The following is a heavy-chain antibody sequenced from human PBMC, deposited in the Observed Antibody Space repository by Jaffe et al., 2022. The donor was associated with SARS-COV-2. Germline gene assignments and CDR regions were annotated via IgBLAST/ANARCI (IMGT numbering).Heavy chain of an antibody. J-gene: IGHJ4*02. D-gene: IGHD3-9*01. CDR2: ISNSGSTI. Sequence: QVHLVESGGGLVKPGGSLRLSCVTSGFSFSDHYMSWIRQAPGKGLEWVSYISNSGSTIYYADSVKGRFTISRDNAKNSLYLQMNSLRAEDTAVYYCARSGVPQTRYYFDSWGQGNLVTVSS. CDR1: GFSFSDHY. CDR3: ARSGVPQTRYYFDS. V-gene: IGHV3-11*01.